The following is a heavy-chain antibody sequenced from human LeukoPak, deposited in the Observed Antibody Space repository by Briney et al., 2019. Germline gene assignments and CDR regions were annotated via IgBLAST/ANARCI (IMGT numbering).Heavy chain of an antibody. J-gene: IGHJ6*03. CDR3: ARNPSYGFVSYYYYYMDV. CDR1: GYTFTSYD. Sequence: ASVKVSCKASGYTFTSYDINWVRQATGQGLEWMGWMNPNSGNTGYAQKLQGRVTMTRNTSISTAYMELSSLRSEDTAVYYCARNPSYGFVSYYYYYMDVWGKGTTVTVSS. V-gene: IGHV1-8*01. D-gene: IGHD5-18*01. CDR2: MNPNSGNT.